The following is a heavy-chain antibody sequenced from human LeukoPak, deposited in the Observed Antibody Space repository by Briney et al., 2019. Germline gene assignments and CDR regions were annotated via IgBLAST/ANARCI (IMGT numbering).Heavy chain of an antibody. Sequence: GASVKVSCKASGYTFTGYYIHWVRQAPGQGLEWIGWINPISGGTNYAQKFQGRVTMTEDTSTDTAYMELSSLRSEDTAVYYCATDKLDYGEAYWGQGTLVTVS. J-gene: IGHJ4*02. CDR3: ATDKLDYGEAY. CDR1: GYTFTGYY. V-gene: IGHV1-2*02. D-gene: IGHD4-17*01. CDR2: INPISGGT.